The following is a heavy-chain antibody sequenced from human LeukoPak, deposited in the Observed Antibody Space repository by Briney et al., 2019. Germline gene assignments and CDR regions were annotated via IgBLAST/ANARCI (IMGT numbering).Heavy chain of an antibody. J-gene: IGHJ5*02. CDR2: IYSNGNT. D-gene: IGHD5-18*01. V-gene: IGHV4-59*01. CDR3: AGGRGYSLGRGFDP. Sequence: NPSETLSLTCTVSGASMSDFYWTWIRQSPGTGLRWIGYIYSNGNTYCNPSLQSRLTISVDTSKKHFSLRLTSVTAADTAVYYCAGGRGYSLGRGFDPWGQGTLVTVSS. CDR1: GASMSDFY.